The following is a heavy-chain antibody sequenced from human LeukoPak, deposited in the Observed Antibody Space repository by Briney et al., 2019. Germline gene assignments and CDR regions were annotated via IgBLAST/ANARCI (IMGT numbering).Heavy chain of an antibody. D-gene: IGHD3-3*01. Sequence: PSETLSLTCAVSGGSISSSNWWSWIRQPPGKGLEWIGEINHSGSTNYNPSLKSRVTISVDTSKNQFSLKLSSVTAADTAVYYCAREMVLRFLEWFHYGMDVWGQGTTVTVSS. CDR1: GGSISSSNW. CDR3: AREMVLRFLEWFHYGMDV. CDR2: INHSGST. V-gene: IGHV4-4*02. J-gene: IGHJ6*02.